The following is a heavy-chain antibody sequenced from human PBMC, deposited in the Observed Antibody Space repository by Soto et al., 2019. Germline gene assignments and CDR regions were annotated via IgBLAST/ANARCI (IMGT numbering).Heavy chain of an antibody. Sequence: DSVKVSCKGSGYGLTSYYMKWVRQAPGQGLEWMGIINPSGGITSYAQKFQGRVTMTRDTFXGTVYMELSRLRSEDTAVSSCASEGYCSSTSCLPDYWGQGTLVTVS. V-gene: IGHV1-46*01. D-gene: IGHD2-2*01. CDR2: INPSGGIT. CDR1: GYGLTSYY. CDR3: ASEGYCSSTSCLPDY. J-gene: IGHJ4*02.